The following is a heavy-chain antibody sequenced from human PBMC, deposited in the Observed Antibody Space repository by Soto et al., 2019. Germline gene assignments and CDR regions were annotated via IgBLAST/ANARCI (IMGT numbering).Heavy chain of an antibody. Sequence: LSLTCTVSGGSISSYYWSWIRQPPGKGLEWIGYIYYSGSTNYNPSLKSRVTISVDTSKNQFSLKLSSVTAADTAVYYCARDAGTGMPDYCGQGTLVTVSS. CDR1: GGSISSYY. CDR3: ARDAGTGMPDY. CDR2: IYYSGST. V-gene: IGHV4-59*01. D-gene: IGHD1-1*01. J-gene: IGHJ4*02.